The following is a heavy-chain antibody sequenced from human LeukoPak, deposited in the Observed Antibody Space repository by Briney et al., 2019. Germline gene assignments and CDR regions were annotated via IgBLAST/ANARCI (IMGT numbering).Heavy chain of an antibody. V-gene: IGHV3-48*03. D-gene: IGHD2-2*01. CDR2: ISSSGSTI. CDR3: ARDKVGYCSSTSCQGYYYYGMDV. Sequence: GGPLRLSCAASGFTFSSYEMNWVRQAPGKGLEWGSYISSSGSTIYYADSVKGRFTIYRDNAKNSLYLKMNSLRAEDTAVYYCARDKVGYCSSTSCQGYYYYGMDVWGQGTTVTVSS. J-gene: IGHJ6*02. CDR1: GFTFSSYE.